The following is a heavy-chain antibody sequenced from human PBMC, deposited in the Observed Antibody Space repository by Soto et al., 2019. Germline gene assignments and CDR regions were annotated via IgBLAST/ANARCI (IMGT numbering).Heavy chain of an antibody. CDR2: ISGSGGST. V-gene: IGHV3-23*01. CDR1: GFTFSSYA. D-gene: IGHD3-22*01. CDR3: AKDESLSYMIVVVLDY. J-gene: IGHJ4*02. Sequence: PGGSLRLSCAASGFTFSSYAMSWVRQAPGKGLEWVSAISGSGGSTYYADSVKGRFTISRDNSKNTLYLQMNSLRAEDTAVYYCAKDESLSYMIVVVLDYWGQGTLVTVSS.